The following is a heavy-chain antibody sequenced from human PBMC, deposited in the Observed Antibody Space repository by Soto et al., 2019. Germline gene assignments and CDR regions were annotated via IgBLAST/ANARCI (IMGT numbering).Heavy chain of an antibody. D-gene: IGHD6-13*01. CDR2: IIPIFGTA. CDR3: ERVPYSYSSSWYWFDP. Sequence: QVQLVQSGAEVKKPGSSVKVSCKASGGTFSSYAISWVRQAPGQGLEWMGGIIPIFGTANYAQKFQGRVTITAEESTSTGYMELSRLRSEDTAVYYCERVPYSYSSSWYWFDPWGQGTLVTVSS. J-gene: IGHJ5*02. CDR1: GGTFSSYA. V-gene: IGHV1-69*01.